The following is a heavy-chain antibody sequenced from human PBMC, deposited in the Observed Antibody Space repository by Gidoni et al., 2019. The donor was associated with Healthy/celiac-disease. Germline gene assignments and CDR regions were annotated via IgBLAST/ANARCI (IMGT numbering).Heavy chain of an antibody. CDR2: ISSSSSTI. J-gene: IGHJ5*02. V-gene: IGHV3-48*01. Sequence: EVQLVESGGGLVQPGGSLRLSCAASGFTFSSYSMNWVRQAPGKGLEWVSNISSSSSTIYYADSVKGRFTISRDNAKNSLYLQMNSLRAEDTAVYYCARGERAERGYSSSWYNWFDPWGQGTLVTVSS. CDR1: GFTFSSYS. CDR3: ARGERAERGYSSSWYNWFDP. D-gene: IGHD6-13*01.